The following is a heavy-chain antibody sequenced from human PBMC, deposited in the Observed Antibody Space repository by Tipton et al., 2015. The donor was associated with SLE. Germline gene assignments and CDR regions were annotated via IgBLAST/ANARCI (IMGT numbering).Heavy chain of an antibody. CDR1: GGSISSGSYY. CDR2: IYTSGST. V-gene: IGHV4-61*02. Sequence: TLSLTCTVSGGSISSGSYYWSWIRQPAGKGLEWIGRIYTSGSTNYNPSLKSRVTISVDTSKNQFSLKLSSVTAADTAVYYCARRITMVRGANDAFDIWGQGTMVTVSS. CDR3: ARRITMVRGANDAFDI. D-gene: IGHD3-10*01. J-gene: IGHJ3*02.